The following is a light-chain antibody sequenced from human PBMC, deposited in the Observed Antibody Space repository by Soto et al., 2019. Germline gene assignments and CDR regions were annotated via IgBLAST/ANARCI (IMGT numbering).Light chain of an antibody. J-gene: IGKJ1*01. Sequence: EIVMPQYPATLSVSPGERAALSCRASQSVSSKLAWYRQRPGQAPRLVIYGASSRATGIPDRFSGSGSGTDFTLTISRLEPEDFAVYYCQQYGSSPETFGQGTKVDI. CDR3: QQYGSSPET. CDR1: QSVSSK. CDR2: GAS. V-gene: IGKV3-20*01.